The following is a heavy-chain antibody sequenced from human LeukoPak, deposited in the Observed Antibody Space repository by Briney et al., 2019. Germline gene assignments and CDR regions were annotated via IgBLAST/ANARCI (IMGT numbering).Heavy chain of an antibody. D-gene: IGHD6-13*01. J-gene: IGHJ4*02. CDR3: AREVMSGSWSSKYSFDY. Sequence: PSETLSLTCAVYGGSFSGYYWSWIRQPPGKGLEWIGYIYYSGSTNYNPSLKSRVTISVDTSKNQFSLKLSSVTAADTAVYYCAREVMSGSWSSKYSFDYWGQGTLVTVSS. V-gene: IGHV4-59*01. CDR2: IYYSGST. CDR1: GGSFSGYY.